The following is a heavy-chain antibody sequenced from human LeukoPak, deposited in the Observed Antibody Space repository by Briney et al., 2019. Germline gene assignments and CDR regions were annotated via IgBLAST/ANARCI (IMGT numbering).Heavy chain of an antibody. CDR3: ARSYYDSSGYYPAEY. J-gene: IGHJ4*02. CDR2: ISSSSSCI. Sequence: GGSLRLSCAASGFTFSSYSMNWVRQAPGKGLEWVSSISSSSSCIYYADSVKGRFTISRDNAKNSLYLQMNSLRAEDTAVYYCARSYYDSSGYYPAEYWGQGTLVTVSS. D-gene: IGHD3-22*01. V-gene: IGHV3-21*01. CDR1: GFTFSSYS.